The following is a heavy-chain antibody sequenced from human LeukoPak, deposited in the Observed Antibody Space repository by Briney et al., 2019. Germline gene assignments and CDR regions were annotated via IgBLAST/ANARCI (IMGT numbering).Heavy chain of an antibody. CDR1: GGSVSGYY. D-gene: IGHD4-17*01. J-gene: IGHJ3*02. V-gene: IGHV4-59*02. CDR2: TYSSGST. CDR3: ARGANHGDSGLDVFDI. Sequence: SETLSLTYTVSGGSVSGYYWSWIRQPPGKGLEWIGYTYSSGSTSYSSSLKSRVTISLDTSKNQFSLKLTSVTVADTAVYHCARGANHGDSGLDVFDIWGQGTMVTVSS.